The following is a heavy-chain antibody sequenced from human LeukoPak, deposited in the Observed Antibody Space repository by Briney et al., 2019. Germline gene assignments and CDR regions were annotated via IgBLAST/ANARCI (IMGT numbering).Heavy chain of an antibody. CDR1: GFTFDDYA. CDR2: ISWNSGSI. Sequence: GGSLRLSCAASGFTFDDYAMHWVRQAPWKGLEWVSGISWNSGSIGYADSVKGRFTISRDNAKNSLYLQMNSLRAEDTALYYCAKDPQPIGNGIDYWGQGTLVTVSS. J-gene: IGHJ4*02. V-gene: IGHV3-9*01. CDR3: AKDPQPIGNGIDY. D-gene: IGHD1-1*01.